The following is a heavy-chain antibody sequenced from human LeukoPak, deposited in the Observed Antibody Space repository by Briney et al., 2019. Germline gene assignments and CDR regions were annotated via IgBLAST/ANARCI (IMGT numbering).Heavy chain of an antibody. J-gene: IGHJ4*02. V-gene: IGHV3-11*01. Sequence: GGSLRLSCAASGFTFSDYYMSWIRQAPGKGLEWVSYISSSGSTIYYADSVKGRFTISRDNAKNSLYLQMNSLGAEDTAVYYCARDDPAAHYFDCWGQGTLVTVSS. CDR3: ARDDPAAHYFDC. D-gene: IGHD6-25*01. CDR2: ISSSGSTI. CDR1: GFTFSDYY.